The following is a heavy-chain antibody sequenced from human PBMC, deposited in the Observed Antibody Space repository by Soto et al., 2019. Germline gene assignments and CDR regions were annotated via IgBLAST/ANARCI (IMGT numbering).Heavy chain of an antibody. Sequence: GPLRLPWAAAGLRFSHYRMNWVRPAQGKGLEWVSYISLSGSTIYYADSGKGRFTISRDDAKKSLYLQMQSLRADDTAVYYCARESFSASPNCLDYRGRGTLGIVPA. V-gene: IGHV3-48*03. CDR2: ISLSGSTI. D-gene: IGHD3-3*02. J-gene: IGHJ4*02. CDR3: ARESFSASPNCLDY. CDR1: GLRFSHYR.